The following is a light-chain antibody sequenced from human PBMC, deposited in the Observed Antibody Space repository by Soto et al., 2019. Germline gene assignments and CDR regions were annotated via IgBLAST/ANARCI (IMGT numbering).Light chain of an antibody. V-gene: IGKV4-1*01. CDR3: QQYFSSPFT. CDR2: WAS. J-gene: IGKJ2*01. CDR1: QSVLQSADNKNR. Sequence: DIVMTQSPDSLAVYLGERATINCKSSQSVLQSADNKNRLTWYQQKPGQPPRLLIYWASFRESGVPDRFSGSGSGTDFTLTISSLQAEDVAVYYCQQYFSSPFTFGQGNKLEIK.